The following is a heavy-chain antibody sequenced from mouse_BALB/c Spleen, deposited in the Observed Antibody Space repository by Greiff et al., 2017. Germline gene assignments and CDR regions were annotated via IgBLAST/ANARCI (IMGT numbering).Heavy chain of an antibody. CDR2: INPSNGRT. V-gene: IGHV1S81*02. J-gene: IGHJ3*01. CDR3: ARGFINTATAY. Sequence: QVQLQQPGAELVKPGASVKLSCKASGYTFTSYWMHWVKQRPGQGLEWIGEINPSNGRTNYNEKFKSKATLTVDKSSSTAYMQLSSLTSEDSAVYYCARGFINTATAYWGQGTLVTVSA. D-gene: IGHD1-2*01. CDR1: GYTFTSYW.